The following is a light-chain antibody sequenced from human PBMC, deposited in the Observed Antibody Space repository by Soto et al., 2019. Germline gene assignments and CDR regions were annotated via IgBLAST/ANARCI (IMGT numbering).Light chain of an antibody. Sequence: QSVLTQPASVSGSPGQSITISCTGTSSDVGGYNYVSWYQQHPGKAPKLMIYDVSNRPSGVSNRFSGSKSGNTASLTISGLQAEDEAAYTVKVVGTGTKVTVL. CDR3: KV. J-gene: IGLJ1*01. CDR1: SSDVGGYNY. CDR2: DVS. V-gene: IGLV2-14*01.